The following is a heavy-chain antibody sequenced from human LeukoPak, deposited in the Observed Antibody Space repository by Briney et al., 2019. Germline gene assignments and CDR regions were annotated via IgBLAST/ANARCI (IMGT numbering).Heavy chain of an antibody. CDR1: GGSISSYY. V-gene: IGHV4-59*01. CDR3: ARDDMKRAFDI. J-gene: IGHJ3*02. Sequence: ETLSLTCTVSGGSISSYYWSWIRQPPGKGLEWIGYTYYSGSTNYNPSLKSRVTISVDTSKNQFSLKLSSVTAADTAVYYCARDDMKRAFDIWGQGTMVTVSS. CDR2: TYYSGST. D-gene: IGHD3-9*01.